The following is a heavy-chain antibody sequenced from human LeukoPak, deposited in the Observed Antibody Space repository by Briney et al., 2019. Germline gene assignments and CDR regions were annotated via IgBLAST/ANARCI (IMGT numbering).Heavy chain of an antibody. V-gene: IGHV5-51*01. CDR3: ARPQAPMIVDAFDI. CDR1: GYSFTSYW. J-gene: IGHJ3*02. CDR2: IYPGDSDT. D-gene: IGHD3-22*01. Sequence: GESPKISCKGSGYSFTSYWIGWVRQMTGKGLEWMGIIYPGDSDTRYSPSFQGQVTISADKSISTAYLQWSSLKASDTAMYYCARPQAPMIVDAFDIWGQGTMVTVSS.